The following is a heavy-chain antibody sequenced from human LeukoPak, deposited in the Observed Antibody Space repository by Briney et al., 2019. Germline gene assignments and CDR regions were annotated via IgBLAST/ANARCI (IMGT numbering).Heavy chain of an antibody. CDR3: ATALSGAAGTYYFDY. V-gene: IGHV1-24*01. CDR2: FDPEDGET. D-gene: IGHD6-13*01. J-gene: IGHJ4*02. Sequence: ASVKVSSKVSGYTLTELSMHWVRQAPGKGLEWMGGFDPEDGETIYAQKFQGRVTMTEDTSTDTAYMELSSLRSEDTAVYYCATALSGAAGTYYFDYWGQGTLVTVSS. CDR1: GYTLTELS.